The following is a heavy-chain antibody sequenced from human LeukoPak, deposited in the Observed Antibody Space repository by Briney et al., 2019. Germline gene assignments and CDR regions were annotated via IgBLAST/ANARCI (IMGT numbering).Heavy chain of an antibody. D-gene: IGHD4-17*01. V-gene: IGHV3-21*01. CDR2: ISGSSSYI. J-gene: IGHJ5*02. CDR1: GFTFSSYS. Sequence: PGGSLRLSCAASGFTFSSYSMNWVRQAPGKGLGWGSSISGSSSYIYYADSVKGRFTISRDNAKNSLYLQMNSLRAEDTAVYYCARGEAYGDYRWFDPWGQGTLVTVSS. CDR3: ARGEAYGDYRWFDP.